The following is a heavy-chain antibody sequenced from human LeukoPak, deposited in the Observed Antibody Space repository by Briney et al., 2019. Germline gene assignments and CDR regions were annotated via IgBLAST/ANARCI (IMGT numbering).Heavy chain of an antibody. Sequence: ASVKVSCKASGYTFTSYYMHWVRQAPGQGLEWMGIINPSGGSTSYAQKFQGRVTITADESTSTAYMELSSLRSEDTAVYYCASGYYDSSGSNDYWGQGTLVTVSS. CDR2: INPSGGST. J-gene: IGHJ4*02. V-gene: IGHV1-46*01. CDR1: GYTFTSYY. CDR3: ASGYYDSSGSNDY. D-gene: IGHD3-22*01.